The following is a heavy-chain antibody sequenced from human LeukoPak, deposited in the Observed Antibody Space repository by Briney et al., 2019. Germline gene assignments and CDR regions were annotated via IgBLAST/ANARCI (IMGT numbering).Heavy chain of an antibody. CDR2: IIGSGGNT. D-gene: IGHD3-9*01. V-gene: IGHV3-23*01. CDR3: ATWGDYDVLTGYYVSDY. Sequence: QPGASLRLSCAASGFTFSNYAMSWVRQAPGKGLEWVSAIIGSGGNTYYADSVKGRFTISRDNSKNTVFLQMNSLRAEDTAVYYCATWGDYDVLTGYYVSDYWGQGTLVTVSS. CDR1: GFTFSNYA. J-gene: IGHJ4*02.